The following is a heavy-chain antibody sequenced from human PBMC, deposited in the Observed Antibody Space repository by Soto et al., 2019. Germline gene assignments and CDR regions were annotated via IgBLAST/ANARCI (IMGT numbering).Heavy chain of an antibody. CDR1: GFTFSSYA. Sequence: GSLRLSCAASGFTFSSYAMHWVRQAPGKGLEWVAVISYDGSNKYYADSVKGRFTISRDNSKNTLYLQMNSLRAEDTAVYYCARGDYYGSGSYDYWGQGTLVTVSS. CDR2: ISYDGSNK. D-gene: IGHD3-10*01. CDR3: ARGDYYGSGSYDY. V-gene: IGHV3-30-3*01. J-gene: IGHJ4*02.